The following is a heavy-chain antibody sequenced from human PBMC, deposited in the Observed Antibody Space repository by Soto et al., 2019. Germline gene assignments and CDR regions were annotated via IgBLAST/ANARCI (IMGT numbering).Heavy chain of an antibody. D-gene: IGHD2-2*01. J-gene: IGHJ3*02. Sequence: GGSLRLSCAASGFTFDDYAMHWVRQAPGKGLEWVSGISWNSGSIGYADSVKGRFTISRDNAKNSLYLQMNSLRAEDTALYYCCRGRAAMPHDAFDIWGQGTMVTVSS. V-gene: IGHV3-9*01. CDR2: ISWNSGSI. CDR3: CRGRAAMPHDAFDI. CDR1: GFTFDDYA.